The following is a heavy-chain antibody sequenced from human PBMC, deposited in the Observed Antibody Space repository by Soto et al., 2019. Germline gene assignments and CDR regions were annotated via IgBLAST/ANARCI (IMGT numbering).Heavy chain of an antibody. CDR3: ARGNDYGDPLDY. CDR2: ISYDGSNK. CDR1: GFTFSSYA. J-gene: IGHJ4*02. D-gene: IGHD4-17*01. V-gene: IGHV3-30-3*01. Sequence: HPGGSLRLSCAASGFTFSSYAMHWVRQAPGKGLEWVAVISYDGSNKYYADSVKGRFTISRDNSKNTLYLQMNSLRAEDTAVYYCARGNDYGDPLDYWGQGTLVTVSS.